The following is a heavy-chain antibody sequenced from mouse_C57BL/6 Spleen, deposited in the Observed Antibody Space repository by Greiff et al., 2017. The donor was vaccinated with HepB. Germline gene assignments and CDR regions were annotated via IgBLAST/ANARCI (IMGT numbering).Heavy chain of an antibody. Sequence: QVQLQQPGAELVMPGASVKLTCKASGYTFTSYWMHWVKQRPGQGLEWIGEIDPSDSYTNYNQKFKGKSTLTLDKSSSTAYMQLSSLTSEDSAVYYCASRNYGSSFDYWGQGTTLTVSS. CDR1: GYTFTSYW. CDR2: IDPSDSYT. J-gene: IGHJ2*01. V-gene: IGHV1-69*01. D-gene: IGHD1-1*01. CDR3: ASRNYGSSFDY.